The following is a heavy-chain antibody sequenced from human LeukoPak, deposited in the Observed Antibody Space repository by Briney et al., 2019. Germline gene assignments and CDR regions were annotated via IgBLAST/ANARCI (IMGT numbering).Heavy chain of an antibody. J-gene: IGHJ5*02. V-gene: IGHV1-58*02. CDR3: AANFVDILTGSDLGWFDP. CDR2: IVVGSGNT. D-gene: IGHD3-9*01. Sequence: SVKVSCKASGFTFTSSAMQWVRQARGQRLEWIGWIVVGSGNTNYAQKFQERVTITRDMSTSSAYMELSSLRSKDTAVYYCAANFVDILTGSDLGWFDPWGQGTLVTVSS. CDR1: GFTFTSSA.